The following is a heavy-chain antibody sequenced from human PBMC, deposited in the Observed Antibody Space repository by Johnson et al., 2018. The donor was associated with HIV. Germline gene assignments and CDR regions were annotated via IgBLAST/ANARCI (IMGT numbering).Heavy chain of an antibody. CDR1: GFTFSSHW. J-gene: IGHJ3*01. CDR2: INQDGTEK. Sequence: VQLVESGGGLVQPGGSLGLSCAASGFTFSSHWMSWVRQAPGKGLEWVANINQDGTEKYYVDFVKGRFTISRDNAKNFLFLQVNSLRDDDTAVYYFARDVVADGSYPPDAFDLWGQGTMVTVSS. CDR3: ARDVVADGSYPPDAFDL. D-gene: IGHD1-26*01. V-gene: IGHV3-7*05.